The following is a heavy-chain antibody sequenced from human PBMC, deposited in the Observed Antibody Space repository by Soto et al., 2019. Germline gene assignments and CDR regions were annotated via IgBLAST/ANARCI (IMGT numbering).Heavy chain of an antibody. CDR2: INPKSGGA. Sequence: QVHLVQSGAEVKKPGASVKVSCKASGYTFTGYYIHWVRQAPGQGLEWMGWINPKSGGAHIAQKFEGSVTMTRDTSISTIYMELSSLRSNDTAVYYCAKDYYDGSASYGIEIWGQGTMVTVAS. D-gene: IGHD3-16*01. CDR1: GYTFTGYY. J-gene: IGHJ3*02. CDR3: AKDYYDGSASYGIEI. V-gene: IGHV1-2*04.